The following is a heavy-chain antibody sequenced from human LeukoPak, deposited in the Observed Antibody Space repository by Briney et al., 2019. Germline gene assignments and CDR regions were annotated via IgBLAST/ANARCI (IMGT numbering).Heavy chain of an antibody. V-gene: IGHV1-2*02. J-gene: IGHJ4*02. CDR3: AIGPSTAGY. D-gene: IGHD5/OR15-5a*01. CDR1: EYTFTDYY. Sequence: GSVKVSCKASEYTFTDYYMHWVRQAPGQGLEWMGCINPNNGVTKYAQKFQDRVAMTRDTSISTAYMDLSRLTSDDTAVYYCAIGPSTAGYWGQGTLVTVSS. CDR2: INPNNGVT.